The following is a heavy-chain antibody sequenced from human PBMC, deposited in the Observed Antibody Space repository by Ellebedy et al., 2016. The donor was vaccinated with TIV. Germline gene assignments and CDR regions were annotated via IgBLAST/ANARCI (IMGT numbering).Heavy chain of an antibody. D-gene: IGHD6-13*01. Sequence: GGSLRLXXAASGFTFSSYAMSWVRQAPGKGLEWVSAVSSSGGSTYYADSVKGRFTISRDSSMNTVYLQMNSLRAEDTAVYYCAKAISEQLVLDFWGQGTLVTVSS. CDR1: GFTFSSYA. J-gene: IGHJ4*02. V-gene: IGHV3-23*01. CDR3: AKAISEQLVLDF. CDR2: VSSSGGST.